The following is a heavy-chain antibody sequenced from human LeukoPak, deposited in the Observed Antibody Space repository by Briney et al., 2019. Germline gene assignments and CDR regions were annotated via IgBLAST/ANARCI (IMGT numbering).Heavy chain of an antibody. J-gene: IGHJ5*02. CDR1: GFTFSSYA. D-gene: IGHD3-10*01. CDR2: ILSSGRYI. V-gene: IGHV3-21*01. Sequence: GGSLRLSCAASGFTFSSYAMSWVRQAPGRGLEWVASILSSGRYIYYADSLKARFTISRDNAKNSVYLQMNGLRTEDTAIYYCARDGWVGDQVGWFDPWGQGTLVTVSS. CDR3: ARDGWVGDQVGWFDP.